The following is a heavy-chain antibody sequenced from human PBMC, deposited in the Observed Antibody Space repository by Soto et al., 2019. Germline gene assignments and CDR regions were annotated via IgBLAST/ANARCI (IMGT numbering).Heavy chain of an antibody. J-gene: IGHJ4*02. Sequence: SVKVSCKASGGTFSSYAISWVRQAPGQGLEWMGGIIPIFGTANYAQKFQGRVTITADESTSTAHMELSSLRSEDTAVYYCASRNNWNDASGYFDYWGQGALVTVS. V-gene: IGHV1-69*13. CDR3: ASRNNWNDASGYFDY. CDR1: GGTFSSYA. D-gene: IGHD1-1*01. CDR2: IIPIFGTA.